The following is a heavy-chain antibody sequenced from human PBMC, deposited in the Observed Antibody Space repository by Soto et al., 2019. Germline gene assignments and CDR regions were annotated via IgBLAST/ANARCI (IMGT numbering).Heavy chain of an antibody. CDR2: ISTNKGNT. J-gene: IGHJ4*02. CDR1: GYTFTTYG. D-gene: IGHD2-21*02. V-gene: IGHV1-18*01. CDR3: ARDGAYCGGDCYSPFDY. Sequence: ASVKVSCKTSGYTFTTYGITWVRQAPGQGLEWMGWISTNKGNTNYAQKFQGRVTMTTDTSTSTAYMELRSLRSDDTAMYYCARDGAYCGGDCYSPFDYWGQGTLVTVSS.